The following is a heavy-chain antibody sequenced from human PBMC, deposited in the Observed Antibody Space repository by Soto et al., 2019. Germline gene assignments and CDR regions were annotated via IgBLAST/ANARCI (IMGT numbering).Heavy chain of an antibody. Sequence: TGGSLRLSFAASGFPLSSYSMSWVRPAPGKGLEWVSAISGSGGSTYYADSVKGRFTISRDNSKNTLYLQMNSLRAEDTAVYYCAKDPNWNYIWYFDLWGRGTLVTVSS. CDR2: ISGSGGST. J-gene: IGHJ2*01. CDR1: GFPLSSYS. V-gene: IGHV3-23*01. CDR3: AKDPNWNYIWYFDL. D-gene: IGHD1-7*01.